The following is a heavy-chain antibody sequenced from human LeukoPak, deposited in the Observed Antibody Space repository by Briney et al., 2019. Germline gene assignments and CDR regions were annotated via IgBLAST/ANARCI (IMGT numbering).Heavy chain of an antibody. CDR3: ARDYYGSGTPGLDAFDI. Sequence: SETLSLTCTVSGGSISSSSYYWGWIRQPPGKGLEWLGYVYHSGSTYYNPSLKSRVTISVDTSKNQFSLKLNSVTAADTAVYYCARDYYGSGTPGLDAFDIWGQGTMVTVSS. J-gene: IGHJ3*02. CDR1: GGSISSSSYY. D-gene: IGHD3-10*01. CDR2: VYHSGST. V-gene: IGHV4-39*07.